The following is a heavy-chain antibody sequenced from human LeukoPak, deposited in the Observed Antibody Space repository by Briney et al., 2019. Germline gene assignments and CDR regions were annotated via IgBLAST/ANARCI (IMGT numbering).Heavy chain of an antibody. J-gene: IGHJ4*02. V-gene: IGHV1-2*02. CDR2: INPNSGGT. CDR1: GYTFTGYY. D-gene: IGHD3-16*02. CDR3: ARVRQYYDYVWGSYRYDY. Sequence: GASVKVSCKASGYTFTGYYMHWVRQAPGQGLEWMGWINPNSGGTNYAQKLQGRVTMTTDTSTSTAYMELRSLRSDDTAVYYCARVRQYYDYVWGSYRYDYWGQGTLVTVSS.